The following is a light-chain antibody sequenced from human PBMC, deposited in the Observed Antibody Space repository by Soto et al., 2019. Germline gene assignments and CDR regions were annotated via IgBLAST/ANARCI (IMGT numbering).Light chain of an antibody. CDR1: QSVRSTY. CDR2: GGS. Sequence: VLTQSPGTLSLSPGERATISCRAGQSVRSTYLAWYQQKPGQAPRLLIYGGSNRATGIPDRFSGSGSGTDFTLTISRLEHEDSAVYYCQQHDNSPMYTFGQGTKLEIK. CDR3: QQHDNSPMYT. V-gene: IGKV3-20*01. J-gene: IGKJ2*01.